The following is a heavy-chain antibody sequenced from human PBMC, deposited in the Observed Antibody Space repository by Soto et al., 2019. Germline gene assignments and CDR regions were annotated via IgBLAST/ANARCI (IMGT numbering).Heavy chain of an antibody. CDR2: INHSGST. CDR1: GGSFSGYY. V-gene: IGHV4-34*01. Sequence: SETLSLTCAVYGGSFSGYYWSWIRQPPGKGLEWIGEINHSGSTNYNPSLKSRVTISVDTSKNQFSLKLSSVTAADTAVYYCASGIEGAIGPNNWFDPWGQGTLVTVSS. CDR3: ASGIEGAIGPNNWFDP. D-gene: IGHD1-26*01. J-gene: IGHJ5*02.